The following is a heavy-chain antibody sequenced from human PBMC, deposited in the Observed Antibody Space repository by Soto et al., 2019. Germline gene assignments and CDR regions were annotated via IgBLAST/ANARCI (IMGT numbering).Heavy chain of an antibody. J-gene: IGHJ4*02. CDR3: AREVGYGDFSSALLD. CDR2: IITLFGTS. V-gene: IGHV1-69*01. CDR1: GGNFSSHA. D-gene: IGHD2-21*02. Sequence: VQLMQSGAEVKKPGSSVKVSCKASGGNFSSHAINWVRQAPGPGLEWMGGIITLFGTSNYAQNFQGRVTITADQSTSTAYMELNSLTSDDTVVYYCAREVGYGDFSSALLDWGQGTLVTVSS.